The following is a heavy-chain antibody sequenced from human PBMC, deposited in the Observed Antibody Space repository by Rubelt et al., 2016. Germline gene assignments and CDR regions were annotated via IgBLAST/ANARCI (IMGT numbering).Heavy chain of an antibody. CDR3: ARLGVVAGIDY. D-gene: IGHD6-19*01. V-gene: IGHV4-39*01. J-gene: IGHJ4*02. CDR2: IYYSGST. Sequence: GEGLEWIGSIYYSGSTFYNPSLNFRVTMSVDTSKNQFSLKLSSVTAADTAVYYCARLGVVAGIDYWGQGTLVTVSS.